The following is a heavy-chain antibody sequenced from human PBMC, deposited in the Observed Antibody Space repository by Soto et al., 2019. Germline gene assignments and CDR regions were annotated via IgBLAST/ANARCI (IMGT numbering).Heavy chain of an antibody. CDR1: GFTFDDYA. V-gene: IGHV3-9*01. Sequence: EVQLVESGGGLVQPGRSLRLSCAASGFTFDDYAMHWVRQAPGKGLEWVSGISWNSGSIGYADSVKGRFTISRDNAKNSLYLQMNSLRAEDTAFYYCAKDSEPIPGGGDMDVWGQGTTVTVSS. D-gene: IGHD3-16*01. CDR3: AKDSEPIPGGGDMDV. J-gene: IGHJ6*02. CDR2: ISWNSGSI.